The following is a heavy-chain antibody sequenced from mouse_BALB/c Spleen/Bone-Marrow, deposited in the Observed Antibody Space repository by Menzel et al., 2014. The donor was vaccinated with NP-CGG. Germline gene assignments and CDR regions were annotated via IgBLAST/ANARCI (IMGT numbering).Heavy chain of an antibody. CDR1: GYTFTDYY. CDR2: INPINGDT. J-gene: IGHJ1*01. Sequence: EVQLHHSGPELVKPGASVKMSCKASGYTFTDYYMKWVKQSHGESLEWIGDINPINGDTFYNQKFKGKATLTVDKSSSTAYMQLDSLTSEDSAVYYCAMGVRLYWYFDVWGAGTTVTVSS. D-gene: IGHD2-14*01. V-gene: IGHV1-26*01. CDR3: AMGVRLYWYFDV.